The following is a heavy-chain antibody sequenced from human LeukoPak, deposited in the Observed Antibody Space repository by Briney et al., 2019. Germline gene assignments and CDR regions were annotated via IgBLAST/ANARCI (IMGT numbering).Heavy chain of an antibody. CDR3: AKDRIRYFDWLCFDY. CDR1: GFTFSSYA. Sequence: PGGSLRLSCAASGFTFSSYAMSWVRQAPGKGLEWVSAISGSGGSTYYADSVKGRFTISRDNSKNTLYLQMNSLRAEDTAVYFRAKDRIRYFDWLCFDYWGQGTLVTVSS. CDR2: ISGSGGST. D-gene: IGHD3-9*01. J-gene: IGHJ4*02. V-gene: IGHV3-23*01.